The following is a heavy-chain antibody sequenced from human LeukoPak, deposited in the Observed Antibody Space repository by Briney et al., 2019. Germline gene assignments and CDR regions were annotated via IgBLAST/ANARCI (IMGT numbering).Heavy chain of an antibody. J-gene: IGHJ4*02. Sequence: ASVKVSCKVSGGTFSSYAISWVRQAPGQGLEWMGGIIPIFGTANYAQKFQGRVTITADKSTSTAYMELSSLRSEDTAVYYCARDVSKAGYSSGWYYDYWGQGTLVTVSS. CDR1: GGTFSSYA. CDR2: IIPIFGTA. V-gene: IGHV1-69*06. D-gene: IGHD6-19*01. CDR3: ARDVSKAGYSSGWYYDY.